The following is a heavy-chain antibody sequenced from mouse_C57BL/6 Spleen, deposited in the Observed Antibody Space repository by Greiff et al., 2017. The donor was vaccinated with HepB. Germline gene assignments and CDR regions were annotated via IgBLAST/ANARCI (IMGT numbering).Heavy chain of an antibody. CDR1: GYTFTDHT. CDR3: ARGGFYDYDNYAMDY. CDR2: IYPRDGST. Sequence: QVQLQQSDAELVKPGASVKISCKVSGYTFTDHTIHWMKQRPEQGLEWIGYIYPRDGSTKYNEKFKGKATLTADKSSSTAYMQLNSLTSEDSAVYFCARGGFYDYDNYAMDYWGQGTSVTVSS. J-gene: IGHJ4*01. V-gene: IGHV1-78*01. D-gene: IGHD2-4*01.